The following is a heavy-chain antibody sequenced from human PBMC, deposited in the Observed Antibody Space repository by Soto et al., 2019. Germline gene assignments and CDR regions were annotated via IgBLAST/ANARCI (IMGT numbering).Heavy chain of an antibody. CDR1: GGSISSYY. CDR2: IYYRGST. V-gene: IGHV4-59*01. J-gene: IGHJ2*01. Sequence: QVQLQESGPGLVKPSETLSLTCTVSGGSISSYYWSWIRQPPGKGLEWIGFIYYRGSTNYNPSLKRRVTISVDTYKNQFSLKLSSVTAADTAMYYCARFNWYFDLWGRGTLVTVSS. CDR3: ARFNWYFDL.